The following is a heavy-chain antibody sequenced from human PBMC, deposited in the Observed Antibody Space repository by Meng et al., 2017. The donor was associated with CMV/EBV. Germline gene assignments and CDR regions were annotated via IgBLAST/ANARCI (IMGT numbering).Heavy chain of an antibody. CDR1: GGAISGGAYY. Sequence: GGAISGGAYYWSWIRQPPGKGLEWIGYIYYSGSTYYNPSLKSRVTISVDTSKNQFSLKLSSVTAADTAVYYCARGASSIAARHFDYWGQGTLVTVSS. V-gene: IGHV4-30-4*08. D-gene: IGHD6-6*01. CDR3: ARGASSIAARHFDY. CDR2: IYYSGST. J-gene: IGHJ4*02.